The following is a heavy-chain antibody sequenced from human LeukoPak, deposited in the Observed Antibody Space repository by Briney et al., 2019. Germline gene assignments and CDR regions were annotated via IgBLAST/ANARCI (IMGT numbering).Heavy chain of an antibody. Sequence: GGALRLSCVASGFTFSSYSMNWVRQAPGKGLEWVSSISSSRSYIDYADSVKGRFTISRDNAKNSLYLQMNSLRAEDTGVYYCARDGESSSPHYWGQGTLVTVSS. CDR2: ISSSRSYI. J-gene: IGHJ4*02. V-gene: IGHV3-21*01. D-gene: IGHD6-6*01. CDR3: ARDGESSSPHY. CDR1: GFTFSSYS.